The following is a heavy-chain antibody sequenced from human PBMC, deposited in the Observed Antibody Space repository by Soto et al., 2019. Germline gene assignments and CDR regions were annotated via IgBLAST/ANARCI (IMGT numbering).Heavy chain of an antibody. J-gene: IGHJ6*02. V-gene: IGHV3-33*01. D-gene: IGHD3-22*01. CDR1: GFTFSNYG. Sequence: QTGGSLRLSCAASGFTFSNYGMHWVRQAPGKGLEWVSVIWDDGNKESYADSVKGRFTISRDNSKNILYLQMNSLTAEDTAVYYCARRPLCYYSIDFWGQGTTVTVSS. CDR2: IWDDGNKE. CDR3: ARRPLCYYSIDF.